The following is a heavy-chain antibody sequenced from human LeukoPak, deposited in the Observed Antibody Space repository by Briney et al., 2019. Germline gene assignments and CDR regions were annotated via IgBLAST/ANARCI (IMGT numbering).Heavy chain of an antibody. J-gene: IGHJ4*02. V-gene: IGHV3-48*01. CDR3: ARTPDGADY. CDR1: GFTFNTYT. D-gene: IGHD3-10*01. CDR2: ISGSSGII. Sequence: GGSLRLSCAASGFTFNTYTMNWVRQAPGKGLEWVSYISGSSGIIDYADSVRGRFTISRDNAKNSLYLQMNSLRAEDTAVYYCARTPDGADYWGQGTLVTVSS.